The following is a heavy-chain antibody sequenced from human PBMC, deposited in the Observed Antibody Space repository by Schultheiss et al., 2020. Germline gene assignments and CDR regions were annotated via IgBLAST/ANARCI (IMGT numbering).Heavy chain of an antibody. Sequence: GGSLRLSCAASGFTFSSYGMHWVRQAPGKGLEWVAVISYDGSNKYYADSVKGRFTISRDNSKNTLYLQMNSLRAEDTAVYYCTTGYFDYWGQGTLVTVSS. D-gene: IGHD1-14*01. V-gene: IGHV3-30*03. CDR1: GFTFSSYG. CDR2: ISYDGSNK. J-gene: IGHJ4*02. CDR3: TTGYFDY.